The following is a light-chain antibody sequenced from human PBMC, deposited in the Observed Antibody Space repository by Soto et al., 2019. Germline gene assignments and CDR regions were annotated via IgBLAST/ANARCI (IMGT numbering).Light chain of an antibody. CDR1: QSISNW. CDR3: QQYNSYSLWT. Sequence: DIQMTQSPSTLSASVGDRVTITCRASQSISNWLAWYQQKPGKAPSLLIYDASSLESGVPSRFSGSGSGTEFTLTISSLQPDDLATYYCQQYNSYSLWTFGQGTKVEIK. CDR2: DAS. J-gene: IGKJ1*01. V-gene: IGKV1-5*01.